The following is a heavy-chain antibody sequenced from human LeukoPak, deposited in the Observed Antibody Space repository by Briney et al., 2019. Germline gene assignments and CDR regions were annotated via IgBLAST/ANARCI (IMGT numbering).Heavy chain of an antibody. CDR3: ARGGWLDD. Sequence: QAGGSLRLSCVVSGFTFSNWWMSWVRQAPGKGLEYVANIKEDGSEKNYVDSVKGRFTISRDNAKNSLYLQMNSLRAEDTGIFYCARGGWLDDWGQGTLVTVSS. D-gene: IGHD2-15*01. J-gene: IGHJ4*02. CDR2: IKEDGSEK. V-gene: IGHV3-7*01. CDR1: GFTFSNWW.